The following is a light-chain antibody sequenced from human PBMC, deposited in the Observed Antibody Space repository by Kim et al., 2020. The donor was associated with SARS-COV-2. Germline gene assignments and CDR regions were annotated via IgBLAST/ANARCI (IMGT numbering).Light chain of an antibody. Sequence: DIVMTQSPDSLAVSLGERATINCKSSQSVLYISDNKNYFAWYQQKPGQPPKLLMSRASTRESGVPDRFSGSVSGTDFTLTISSLQAEDVATYYCQQYYSSPLTFGQGTKVDIK. V-gene: IGKV4-1*01. J-gene: IGKJ1*01. CDR2: RAS. CDR3: QQYYSSPLT. CDR1: QSVLYISDNKNY.